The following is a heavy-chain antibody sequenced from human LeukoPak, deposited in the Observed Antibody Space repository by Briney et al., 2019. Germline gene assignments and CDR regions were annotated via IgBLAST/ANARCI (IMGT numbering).Heavy chain of an antibody. CDR3: ARGIKRITIFGVVGYYFDY. V-gene: IGHV4-34*01. CDR2: INHSGST. D-gene: IGHD3-3*01. Sequence: PSETLSLTCAGYGGSFSTYYWSWIRQPPGKGLEWIGEINHSGSTNYNPSLKSGVTISVDTCKNQFLLKLSTVTSADSGVYYCARGIKRITIFGVVGYYFDYWGQGTLVTVSS. J-gene: IGHJ4*02. CDR1: GGSFSTYY.